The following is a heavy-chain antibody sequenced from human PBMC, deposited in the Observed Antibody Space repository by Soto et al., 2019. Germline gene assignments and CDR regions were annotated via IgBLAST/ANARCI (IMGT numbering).Heavy chain of an antibody. V-gene: IGHV3-30-3*01. CDR1: GFPFSTYA. CDR2: ISYDGSEK. J-gene: IGHJ6*02. Sequence: GGAPSLSCATAGFPFSTYAIEWVRPAQGKGLVWVALISYDGSEKYYADSVQGRFTVSRDNSKNTLYLQMNSLRPEDTAVYYCARPVEPFYYYGMDVWGQGTTVTVS. CDR3: ARPVEPFYYYGMDV.